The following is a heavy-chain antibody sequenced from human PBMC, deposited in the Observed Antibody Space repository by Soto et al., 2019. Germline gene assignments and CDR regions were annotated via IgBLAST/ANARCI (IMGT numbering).Heavy chain of an antibody. J-gene: IGHJ4*02. CDR3: ARPHYDSSGYSTLGY. V-gene: IGHV5-51*01. D-gene: IGHD3-22*01. Sequence: GESLKISCKGSGYSFTSYWIGWVRQMPGKGLEWMGIIYPGDSDTRYSPSFQGQVTISADKSISTAYLQWSSLKASDTAMYYCARPHYDSSGYSTLGYWGQGTLVTVSS. CDR2: IYPGDSDT. CDR1: GYSFTSYW.